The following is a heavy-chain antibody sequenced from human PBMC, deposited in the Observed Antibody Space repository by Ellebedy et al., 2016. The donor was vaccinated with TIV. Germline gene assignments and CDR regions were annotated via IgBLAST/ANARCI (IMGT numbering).Heavy chain of an antibody. CDR3: ARDRISSLGYFDWLSRDMNYYYYYGMDG. CDR2: IKQDGSEK. V-gene: IGHV3-7*01. Sequence: GESLKISXAASGFTFSSYWMSWVRQAPGKGLEWVANIKQDGSEKYYVDSVKGRFTISRDNAKNSLYLQMNSLRAEDTAVYYCARDRISSLGYFDWLSRDMNYYYYYGMDGWGQGTTVTVSS. D-gene: IGHD3-9*01. J-gene: IGHJ6*02. CDR1: GFTFSSYW.